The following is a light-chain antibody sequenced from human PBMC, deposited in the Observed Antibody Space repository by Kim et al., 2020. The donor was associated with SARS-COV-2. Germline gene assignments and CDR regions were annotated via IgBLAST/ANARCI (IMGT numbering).Light chain of an antibody. J-gene: IGLJ1*01. CDR3: QVWDTDTDDYV. CDR2: YDS. Sequence: PGQTARITCGGNNIGGHSVHWYQQKPGQAPMLVIYYDSDRPSGIPERFSGSKAATTATLTISRVEAGDEADYYCQVWDTDTDDYVFGTGTKVTVL. V-gene: IGLV3-21*01. CDR1: NIGGHS.